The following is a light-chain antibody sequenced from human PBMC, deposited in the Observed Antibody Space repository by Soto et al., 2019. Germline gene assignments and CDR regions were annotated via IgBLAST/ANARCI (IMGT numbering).Light chain of an antibody. Sequence: EVVLTQSPGTLSLSPGDRVTLSCKASQSIATPYLAWYQQTFGQAPRLLISSTSKRAPDIPDRFSGAGSGTDFTLTISRLESEDSAVYYCQQYTSLPITFGQGTRLVI. J-gene: IGKJ5*01. CDR1: QSIATPY. CDR3: QQYTSLPIT. CDR2: STS. V-gene: IGKV3-20*01.